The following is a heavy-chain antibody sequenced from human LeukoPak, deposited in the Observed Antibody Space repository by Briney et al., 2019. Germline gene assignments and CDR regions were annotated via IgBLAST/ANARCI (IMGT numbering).Heavy chain of an antibody. V-gene: IGHV3-74*01. CDR3: AREFRGWNGSFAIGH. Sequence: PGGSLRLSCAASGFTFSSFWMHWVRQAPGKGLVWVSRINGDGSTTNYADSVKGRFTISRDNTKNTLFLQVNSLRAEDTAVYYCAREFRGWNGSFAIGHWGQGILVTVSS. CDR2: INGDGSTT. CDR1: GFTFSSFW. D-gene: IGHD1-26*01. J-gene: IGHJ4*02.